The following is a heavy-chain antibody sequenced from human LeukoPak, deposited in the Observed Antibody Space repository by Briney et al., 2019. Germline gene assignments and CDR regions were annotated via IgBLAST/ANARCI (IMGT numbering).Heavy chain of an antibody. CDR1: GYTFTSSY. V-gene: IGHV1-46*01. CDR3: ARDQEGFDY. Sequence: ASVNVSCTASGYTFTSSYIHWVRQAPGQGLEWMGMIYPRDGSTSYAQKFQGRVTVTRDTSTSTVHMELSGLRSEDTAVYYCARDQEGFDYWGQGTLVTVSS. J-gene: IGHJ4*02. CDR2: IYPRDGST.